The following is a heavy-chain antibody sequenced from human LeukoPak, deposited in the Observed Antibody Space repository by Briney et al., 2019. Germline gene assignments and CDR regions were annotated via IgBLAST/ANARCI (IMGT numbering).Heavy chain of an antibody. J-gene: IGHJ4*02. CDR1: GFGFSNYW. CDR2: IKVDGTDI. V-gene: IGHV3-7*01. D-gene: IGHD7-27*01. CDR3: TTIGGLGTDDY. Sequence: GGSLRLSCAASGFGFSNYWMSWVRQAPGKGLEWVAYIKVDGTDIYYLDSVEGRFTISRDNAKNSLYLQMNRLRAEDTAVYYCTTIGGLGTDDYWGQGTLVTVSS.